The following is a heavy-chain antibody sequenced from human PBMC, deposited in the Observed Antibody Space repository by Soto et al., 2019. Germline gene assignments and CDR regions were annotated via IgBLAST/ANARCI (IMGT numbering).Heavy chain of an antibody. CDR3: AREGLGGTYDY. V-gene: IGHV4-59*01. D-gene: IGHD3-16*01. Sequence: QVQLQESGPGLVKPSETLSLTCTVSGASISSYYWSWIRQPPGKGLEWIGYLYYTGSINYNPSLKSRVTMSIDTSKSHFSRKLSSVTAADTAVYYCAREGLGGTYDYWGQGTLVTVSS. CDR2: LYYTGSI. CDR1: GASISSYY. J-gene: IGHJ4*02.